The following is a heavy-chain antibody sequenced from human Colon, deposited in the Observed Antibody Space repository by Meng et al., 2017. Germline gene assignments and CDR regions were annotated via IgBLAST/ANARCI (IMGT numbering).Heavy chain of an antibody. V-gene: IGHV4-39*07. CDR3: VISSHN. CDR1: GGSITSTSSC. CDR2: IYYRGST. J-gene: IGHJ4*02. D-gene: IGHD3-3*02. Sequence: QLHLQESGSGLVKPSETLSLTCTISGGSITSTSSCWGWVRQPPGKGLEWIGSIYYRGSTNYNPSLKSRISMSVDMSKNQFSLKVNSVTAADTAIYYCVISSHNWGQGTLVTVSS.